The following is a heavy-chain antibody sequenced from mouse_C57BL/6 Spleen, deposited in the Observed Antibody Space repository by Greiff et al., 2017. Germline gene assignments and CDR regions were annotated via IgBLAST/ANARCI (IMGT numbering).Heavy chain of an antibody. V-gene: IGHV1-64*01. D-gene: IGHD1-1*01. CDR1: GYTFTSYW. Sequence: VQLQQPGAELVKPGASVKLSCKASGYTFTSYWMHWVKQRPGQGLEWIGMIHPNSGSTNYNEKFKSKATLTVDKSSSTAYMQLSSLTSEDSAVYYCARDVYYGSKAWFAYWGQGTLVTVSA. CDR3: ARDVYYGSKAWFAY. J-gene: IGHJ3*01. CDR2: IHPNSGST.